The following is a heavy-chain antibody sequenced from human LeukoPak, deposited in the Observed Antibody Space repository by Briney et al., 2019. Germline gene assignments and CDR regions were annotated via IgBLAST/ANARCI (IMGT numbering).Heavy chain of an antibody. Sequence: PSETLSLTCTVSGGSISSTSYYWGWIRQPPGKGLEWIGNIYYSGSTYYNPSLNSRVTISVDTSKNQFSLKLSSVTAADTAVYYCARVDSGWVYYFDYWGQGTLVTVSS. CDR1: GGSISSTSYY. CDR3: ARVDSGWVYYFDY. V-gene: IGHV4-39*01. D-gene: IGHD6-19*01. CDR2: IYYSGST. J-gene: IGHJ4*02.